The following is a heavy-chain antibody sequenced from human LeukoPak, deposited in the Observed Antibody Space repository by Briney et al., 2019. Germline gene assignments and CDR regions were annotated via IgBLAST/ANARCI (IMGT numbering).Heavy chain of an antibody. Sequence: SETLSLTCTVSGGSINSYYWSWIRQPPGKGLEWIGYISYNGTTNYSPSLKSRVTISVDTSKNQFSLKLTSVTTADTAVYYCARSRGSGNYFESWSQGTLVTVSS. CDR3: ARSRGSGNYFES. CDR1: GGSINSYY. CDR2: ISYNGTT. D-gene: IGHD3-10*01. V-gene: IGHV4-59*01. J-gene: IGHJ4*02.